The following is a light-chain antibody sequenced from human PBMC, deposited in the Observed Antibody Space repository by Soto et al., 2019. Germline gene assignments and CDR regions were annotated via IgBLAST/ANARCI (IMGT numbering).Light chain of an antibody. CDR3: QQYNSYPLT. CDR1: QSISSW. V-gene: IGKV1-5*03. Sequence: DIQMTQSPSTLSASVGDRVTITCRASQSISSWLAWYQQKPGKAPKLLIHEASSLESGVPSRFSGSGSETEFTLTISSLQPDDFATYYRQQYNSYPLTFGGGTKVEIK. J-gene: IGKJ4*01. CDR2: EAS.